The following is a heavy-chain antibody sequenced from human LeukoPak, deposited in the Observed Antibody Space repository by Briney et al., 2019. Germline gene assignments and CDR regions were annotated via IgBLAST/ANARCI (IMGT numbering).Heavy chain of an antibody. CDR3: ASDSPYYGMDV. Sequence: SGGSLRLSCAASGLTLSNYMMHWVRQAPGKGLVWVSRIKSDGITITYADSVRGRFTISRDNAKNTLYLQMSGLRVEDTAVYHCASDSPYYGMDVWGQGTTVTVSS. J-gene: IGHJ6*02. V-gene: IGHV3-74*01. CDR2: IKSDGITI. CDR1: GLTLSNYM.